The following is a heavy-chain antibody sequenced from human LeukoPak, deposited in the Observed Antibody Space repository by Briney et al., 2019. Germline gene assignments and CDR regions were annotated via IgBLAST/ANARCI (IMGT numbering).Heavy chain of an antibody. Sequence: GGSLRLSCAASGFTFSSYGMHWVRQAPGKGLERVAIISYDGSNEYYADSVKGRFTISRDNAKNSLYLQMNSLRAEDTAVYYCARDKIVGATHFDYWGQGTLVTVSS. J-gene: IGHJ4*02. CDR1: GFTFSSYG. V-gene: IGHV3-30*03. CDR3: ARDKIVGATHFDY. D-gene: IGHD1-26*01. CDR2: ISYDGSNE.